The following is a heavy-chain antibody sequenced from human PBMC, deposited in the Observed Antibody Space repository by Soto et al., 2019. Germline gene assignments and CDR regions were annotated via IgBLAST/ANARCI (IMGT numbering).Heavy chain of an antibody. Sequence: QVKLVQSGAELKNPGASVNISCTASGFTFSDNLINWVRKVPGQGLEWRGWLNPDTGNTRYSETFQGRVTISRHPSASIAYLELSGLENEDTALYFCARDIQSVGPRANDAFDVWGQGTMITVSS. CDR3: ARDIQSVGPRANDAFDV. D-gene: IGHD5-18*01. V-gene: IGHV1-3*01. CDR2: LNPDTGNT. J-gene: IGHJ3*01. CDR1: GFTFSDNL.